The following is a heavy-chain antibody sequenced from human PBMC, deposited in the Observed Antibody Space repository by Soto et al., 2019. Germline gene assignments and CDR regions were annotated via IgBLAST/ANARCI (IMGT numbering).Heavy chain of an antibody. V-gene: IGHV3-23*01. CDR2: ITGNGVST. D-gene: IGHD2-2*01. Sequence: GGSLRLACAVSGFTFSNYAMAWVRQAPGKGLEYVSSITGNGVSTYYAHSVKGRFTISRDNSKNTLYVQMNSLTAEDTAIYYCAKCDASNTCIPTGFDPWGQGTLVTVSS. CDR3: AKCDASNTCIPTGFDP. CDR1: GFTFSNYA. J-gene: IGHJ5*02.